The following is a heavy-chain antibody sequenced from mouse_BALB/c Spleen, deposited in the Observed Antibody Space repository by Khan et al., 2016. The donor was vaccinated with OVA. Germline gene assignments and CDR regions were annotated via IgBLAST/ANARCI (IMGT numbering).Heavy chain of an antibody. CDR1: GFNIKDTY. D-gene: IGHD2-10*01. J-gene: IGHJ3*01. CDR2: IDPANGDV. V-gene: IGHV14-3*02. CDR3: IGGAYSGLFAY. Sequence: EVQLQQSGADFVKPGASVKLSCTASGFNIKDTYMHWINQRPQQGLVWIGRIDPANGDVKYDPKFQDKATIAADASSNTAYLQLSSRTSEDTAVYYCIGGAYSGLFAYWGQGTLVTVSA.